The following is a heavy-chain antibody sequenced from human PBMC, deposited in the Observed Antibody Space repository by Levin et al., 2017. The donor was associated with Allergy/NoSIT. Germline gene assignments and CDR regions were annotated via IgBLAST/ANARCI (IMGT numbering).Heavy chain of an antibody. J-gene: IGHJ4*02. Sequence: TGGSLRLSCTVSGGSIGTHYWSWIRQPPGEGLEWLGYINYSGSTNYNPSLKSRVTISVDTSKNQFSLKLSSVTAADTAVYFCARRSPAASGALDFWGQGTLVTVSS. CDR3: ARRSPAASGALDF. CDR2: INYSGST. CDR1: GGSIGTHY. V-gene: IGHV4-59*08. D-gene: IGHD6-13*01.